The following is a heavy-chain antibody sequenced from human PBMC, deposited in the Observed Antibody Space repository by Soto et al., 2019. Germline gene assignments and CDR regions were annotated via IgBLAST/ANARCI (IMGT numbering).Heavy chain of an antibody. CDR1: EYNFAGYW. CDR3: ARGGVSTRTFDY. J-gene: IGHJ4*02. CDR2: IYPSDSDT. Sequence: ESLNLSCTGSEYNFAGYWLAWVRQMPGKGLELMGIIYPSDSDTRYRPSFQGQVTISADKSISSAYLQWSSLRASDTAMYYCARGGVSTRTFDYWGQGTPVTGSS. V-gene: IGHV5-51*01. D-gene: IGHD3-3*01.